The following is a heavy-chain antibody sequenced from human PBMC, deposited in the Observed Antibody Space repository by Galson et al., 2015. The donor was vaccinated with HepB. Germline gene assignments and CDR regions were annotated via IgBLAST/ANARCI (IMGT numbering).Heavy chain of an antibody. CDR1: GDSIGSDY. J-gene: IGHJ5*02. D-gene: IGHD3-10*01. V-gene: IGHV4-59*01. Sequence: ETLSLTCTVSGDSIGSDYWSWVRQPPGKGLEWIGYIHHSGDTNYSPSLKSRVTISKDMSKNQFSLKLASVTAADTAVYYCARFLGATMIRGRIIANWYDPWGQGTLVTVSS. CDR3: ARFLGATMIRGRIIANWYDP. CDR2: IHHSGDT.